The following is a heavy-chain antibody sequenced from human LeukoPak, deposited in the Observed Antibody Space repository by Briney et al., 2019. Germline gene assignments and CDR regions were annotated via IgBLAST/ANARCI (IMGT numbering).Heavy chain of an antibody. D-gene: IGHD6-19*01. J-gene: IGHJ4*02. CDR3: AREVSGWYDY. V-gene: IGHV3-33*01. CDR1: GFSFSSDG. CDR2: IWYDGSNK. Sequence: PGGSLTLCIAAPGFSFSSDGMHWARPAPANELGWVAVIWYDGSNKYYADSVKGRFTNFRDNSKNTLYLQMNSLRAEDTAVYYCAREVSGWYDYWGQGTLVTVSS.